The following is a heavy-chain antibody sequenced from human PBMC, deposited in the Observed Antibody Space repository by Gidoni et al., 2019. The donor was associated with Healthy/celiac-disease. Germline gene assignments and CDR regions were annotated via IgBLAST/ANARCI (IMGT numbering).Heavy chain of an antibody. CDR2: IVVGRGNT. V-gene: IGHV1-58*02. J-gene: IGHJ6*02. Sequence: QMQLVQSGPEVKKPGTSVKVPCKASGFTFTSSAMQWVRQARGQRLEWIGRIVVGRGNTNYAQRFQERVTITRDMSTSTAYMELSSLRSEDTAVYYCAAGLEDCSGGSCSNRPYYYYGMDVWGQGTTVTVSS. CDR1: GFTFTSSA. D-gene: IGHD2-15*01. CDR3: AAGLEDCSGGSCSNRPYYYYGMDV.